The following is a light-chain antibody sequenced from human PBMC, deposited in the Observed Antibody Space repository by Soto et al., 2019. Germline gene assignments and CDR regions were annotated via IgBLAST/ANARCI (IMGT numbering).Light chain of an antibody. Sequence: DIVMTQSPDSQAVSLGERATINCKSSRSVLFSSDSENYLAWYQQKPGQPPKLLIYWASTRESGVPDRFSGSGSGTDFTLTISSLQAEDVAVYYCQQYYSSPYTFGQGTKLEI. J-gene: IGKJ2*01. CDR3: QQYYSSPYT. CDR2: WAS. V-gene: IGKV4-1*01. CDR1: RSVLFSSDSENY.